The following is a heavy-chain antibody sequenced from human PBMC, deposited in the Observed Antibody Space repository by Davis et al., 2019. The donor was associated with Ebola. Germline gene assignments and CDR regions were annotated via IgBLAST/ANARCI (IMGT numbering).Heavy chain of an antibody. V-gene: IGHV4-30-2*01. D-gene: IGHD2-2*01. J-gene: IGHJ2*01. CDR3: ARAEGCSSTSCYRNWYFDL. CDR1: GGSISSGGYS. CDR2: IYHSGST. Sequence: SETLSLSCAVSGGSISSGGYSWSWIRQPPGKGLEWIGYIYHSGSTYYNPSLKSRVTISVDRSKNQFSLKLSSVTAADTAVYYCARAEGCSSTSCYRNWYFDLWGRGTLVTVSS.